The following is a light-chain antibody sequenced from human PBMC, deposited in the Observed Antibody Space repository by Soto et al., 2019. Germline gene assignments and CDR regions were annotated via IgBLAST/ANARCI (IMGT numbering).Light chain of an antibody. V-gene: IGLV4-69*01. CDR2: LNSDGSH. J-gene: IGLJ2*01. Sequence: QSVLTQSPSASASLGASVKLTCTLSSGHSSYAIAWHQQQPEKGPRYLMKLNSDGSHSKGDGIPDRFSGSSSGAERYLTISSLQSEDEADYYCQTRGTSIVVFGGGTKLTVL. CDR1: SGHSSYA. CDR3: QTRGTSIVV.